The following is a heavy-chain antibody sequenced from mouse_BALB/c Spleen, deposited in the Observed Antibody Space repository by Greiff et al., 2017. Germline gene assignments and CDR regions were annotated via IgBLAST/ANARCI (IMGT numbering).Heavy chain of an antibody. CDR2: IDPANGNT. CDR3: ARRPFYAMDY. J-gene: IGHJ4*01. V-gene: IGHV14-3*02. CDR1: GFNIKDSY. Sequence: EVQLQQSGAELVKPGASVKLSCTASGFNIKDSYMHWVKQRPEQGLEWIGRIDPANGNTKYDPKFQGKATITADTSSNTAYLQLSSLTSEDTAVYYCARRPFYAMDYWGQGTSVTVSS.